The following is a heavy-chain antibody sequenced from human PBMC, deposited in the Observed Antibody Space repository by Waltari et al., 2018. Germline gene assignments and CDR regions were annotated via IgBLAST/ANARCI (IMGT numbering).Heavy chain of an antibody. V-gene: IGHV4-61*09. D-gene: IGHD7-27*01. Sequence: QVQLQESGPGLVKPSQTLSLTCTVSGGSISSGSYYWSWIRQPAGKGLEWIGYIYTSGSTNSNPSLKSRVTISVDTSKNQFSLKLSSVTAADTAVYYCARGPGVDPWGQGTLVTVSS. CDR2: IYTSGST. J-gene: IGHJ5*02. CDR3: ARGPGVDP. CDR1: GGSISSGSYY.